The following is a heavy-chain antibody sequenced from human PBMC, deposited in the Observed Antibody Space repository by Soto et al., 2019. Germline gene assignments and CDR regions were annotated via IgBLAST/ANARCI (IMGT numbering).Heavy chain of an antibody. CDR1: GYSFTSYW. CDR3: ARPSGYDKFSAFDI. V-gene: IGHV5-51*01. J-gene: IGHJ3*02. Sequence: PGESLKISCKGSGYSFTSYWIGWVRQMPGKGLEWMGIIYPGHSDTRYSPSSQGQVTISADKSISTAYLQWSSLKASDTAMYYCARPSGYDKFSAFDIWGQGTMVPVSS. CDR2: IYPGHSDT. D-gene: IGHD5-12*01.